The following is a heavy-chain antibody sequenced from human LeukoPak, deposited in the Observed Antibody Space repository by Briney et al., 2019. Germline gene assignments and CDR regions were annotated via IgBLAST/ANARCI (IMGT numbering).Heavy chain of an antibody. CDR2: RQPGNVS. D-gene: IGHD3-22*01. CDR3: ARERDYDTYFDY. J-gene: IGHJ4*02. CDR1: GFGVSSNH. V-gene: IGHV3-53*01. Sequence: PGGSLRLSCAVSGFGVSSNHLAWVRQAPGKGLEWVSVRQPGNVSYYADSVKGRFTTSADSSKNSLYLQMNNLRSEDTALYYCARERDYDTYFDYWGQGTLVTVSS.